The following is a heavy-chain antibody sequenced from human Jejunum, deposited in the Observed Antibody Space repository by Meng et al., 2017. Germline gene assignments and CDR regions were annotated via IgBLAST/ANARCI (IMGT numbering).Heavy chain of an antibody. CDR2: IYWDDDK. Sequence: QITLKESGPTLVKPTQTPTLTCTFPGFSLSTSGVGVGWIRQPPGKALECLALIYWDDDKRYNPSLKNRLTITKDTSKNQVVLTMTNMDPVDTATYYCAHRLAYSTNYNVGWFDPWGQGTLVTVSS. V-gene: IGHV2-5*02. J-gene: IGHJ5*02. D-gene: IGHD6-13*01. CDR1: GFSLSTSGVG. CDR3: AHRLAYSTNYNVGWFDP.